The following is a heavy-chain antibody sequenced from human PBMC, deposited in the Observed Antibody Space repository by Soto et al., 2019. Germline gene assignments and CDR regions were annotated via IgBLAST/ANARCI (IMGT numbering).Heavy chain of an antibody. D-gene: IGHD3-22*01. V-gene: IGHV1-69*13. CDR1: GGSFSSYA. CDR3: ASNYYDSSGYWFLGY. J-gene: IGHJ4*02. CDR2: IIPIFGTA. Sequence: SVKLSCKACGGSFSSYAISWVRQAPEQGLEWMGGIIPIFGTANYAQKFQGRVTITADESTSTAYMELSSLRSEDTAVYYCASNYYDSSGYWFLGYWGQGTLVTVSS.